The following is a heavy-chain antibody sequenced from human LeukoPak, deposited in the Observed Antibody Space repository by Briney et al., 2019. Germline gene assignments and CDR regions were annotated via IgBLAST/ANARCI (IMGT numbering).Heavy chain of an antibody. D-gene: IGHD1-14*01. Sequence: PGGSLRLSCAASGFAFSDHDMDWVRQAPGKGLEWVASIRYDGSKKYYADSMTGRFTISRDNSKNTLYLEINILRADEKSVYNYVREGCDSTGFDIFSWGQVTLVTVSS. J-gene: IGHJ4*02. CDR2: IRYDGSKK. V-gene: IGHV3-30*02. CDR1: GFAFSDHD. CDR3: VREGCDSTGFDIFS.